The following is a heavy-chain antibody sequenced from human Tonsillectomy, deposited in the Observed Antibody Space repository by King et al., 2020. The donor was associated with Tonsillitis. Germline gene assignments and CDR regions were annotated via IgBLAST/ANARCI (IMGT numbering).Heavy chain of an antibody. CDR3: VRENYGGTYYSDY. V-gene: IGHV7-4-1*02. CDR2: INTNTGNP. J-gene: IGHJ4*02. CDR1: AYTFTAFA. Sequence: VQLVQSGSELKKPGASVTISCEASAYTFTAFAMNWVRQAPGQGLEWMGWINTNTGNPTYAQGFTRRFVFSLDTSVTTAYLQITGLKSEDTAVYYCVRENYGGTYYSDYWGQGTLVTVSS. D-gene: IGHD3-16*01.